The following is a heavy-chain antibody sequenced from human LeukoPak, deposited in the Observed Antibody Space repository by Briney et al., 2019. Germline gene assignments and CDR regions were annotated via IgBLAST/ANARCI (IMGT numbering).Heavy chain of an antibody. CDR2: ISGSGGST. J-gene: IGHJ4*02. Sequence: GGSLRPSCAASGFTFSSYAMSWVRQAPGKGLGWVSAISGSGGSTYYADSVKGRFTISRDNSKNTLYLQMNSLRAEDTAVYYCAKGNGGYCSGGSCYAFDYWGQGTLVTVSS. CDR3: AKGNGGYCSGGSCYAFDY. D-gene: IGHD2-15*01. CDR1: GFTFSSYA. V-gene: IGHV3-23*01.